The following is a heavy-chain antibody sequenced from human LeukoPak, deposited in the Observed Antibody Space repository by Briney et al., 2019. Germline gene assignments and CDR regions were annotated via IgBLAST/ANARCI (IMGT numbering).Heavy chain of an antibody. Sequence: GGSLRLSCAASGFAFSSYWMNWVRQAPGKGLEWVPAISGSGGSTYYADSVKGRFTISRDNSKNTLYLQMNSLRAEDTAVYYCAKSSSGYSIWGQGTLVTVSS. J-gene: IGHJ4*02. CDR2: ISGSGGST. V-gene: IGHV3-23*01. CDR1: GFAFSSYW. CDR3: AKSSSGYSI. D-gene: IGHD3-22*01.